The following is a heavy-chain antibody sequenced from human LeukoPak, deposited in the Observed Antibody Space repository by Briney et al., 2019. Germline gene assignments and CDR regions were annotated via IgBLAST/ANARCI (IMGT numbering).Heavy chain of an antibody. J-gene: IGHJ3*02. CDR1: GFTFSSYS. V-gene: IGHV3-21*04. CDR2: ISGSSTYI. CDR3: AKLLLIVVNDAFDI. Sequence: GGPLRLSCAASGFTFSSYSMNWVRQAPGKGLEWVSSISGSSTYIFYADSVKGRFTISRDNSKNTLYLQMTSLRAEDTAVYYCAKLLLIVVNDAFDIWGQGTMVTVSS. D-gene: IGHD3-22*01.